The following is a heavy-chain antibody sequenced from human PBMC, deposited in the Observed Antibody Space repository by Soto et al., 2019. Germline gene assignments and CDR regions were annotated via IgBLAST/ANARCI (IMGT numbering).Heavy chain of an antibody. J-gene: IGHJ4*02. CDR1: GGTFSSYA. CDR3: ARGSGDYNWNPYYFDY. CDR2: IIPIFGTA. D-gene: IGHD1-20*01. Sequence: QVQLVQSGAEVTKPGSSVKVSCKASGGTFSSYAISWVRQAPGQGLEWMGGIIPIFGTANYAQKFQGRVTITADKSTSTAYMELSSLRSEDTAVYYCARGSGDYNWNPYYFDYWGQGTLVTVSS. V-gene: IGHV1-69*06.